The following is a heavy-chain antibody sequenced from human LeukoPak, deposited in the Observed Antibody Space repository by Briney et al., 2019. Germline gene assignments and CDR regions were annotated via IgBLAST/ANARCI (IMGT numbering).Heavy chain of an antibody. Sequence: ASVKVSCKASGYTFTSYDTNWVRQATGQGLEWMGWMNPNSGNTGYAQKFQGRVTMTRNTSISTAYMELSSLRSEDTAVYYCARVHKRATRVLSYWGQGTLVTVSS. CDR3: ARVHKRATRVLSY. D-gene: IGHD1-26*01. CDR1: GYTFTSYD. CDR2: MNPNSGNT. V-gene: IGHV1-8*01. J-gene: IGHJ4*02.